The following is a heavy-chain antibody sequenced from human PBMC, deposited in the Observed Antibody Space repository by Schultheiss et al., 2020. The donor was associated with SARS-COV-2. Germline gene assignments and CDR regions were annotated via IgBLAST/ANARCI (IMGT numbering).Heavy chain of an antibody. V-gene: IGHV3-9*01. J-gene: IGHJ6*02. Sequence: GGSLRLSCAASGFTFDDYAMHWVRQAPGKGLEWVSGISWNSGSIGYADSVKGRFTISRDNAKNSLYLQMNSLRAEDTAVYYCARWTIAARRGIGDYYYGMDVWGQGTTVTVSS. CDR2: ISWNSGSI. D-gene: IGHD6-6*01. CDR3: ARWTIAARRGIGDYYYGMDV. CDR1: GFTFDDYA.